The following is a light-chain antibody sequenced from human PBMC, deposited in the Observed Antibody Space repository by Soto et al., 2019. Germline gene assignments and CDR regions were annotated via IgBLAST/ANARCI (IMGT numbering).Light chain of an antibody. CDR2: KAS. CDR1: QSIGTW. V-gene: IGKV1-5*03. J-gene: IGKJ1*01. CDR3: QQYNSYAWT. Sequence: DIQMTQSPSSLSASVVDRVTITCRAIQSIGTWLAWYQQKPGEAPKLLMSKASSLESGVPSRFSGSGSGTEFTLTISSLQPDDSATYYCQQYNSYAWTFGQGTKVDIK.